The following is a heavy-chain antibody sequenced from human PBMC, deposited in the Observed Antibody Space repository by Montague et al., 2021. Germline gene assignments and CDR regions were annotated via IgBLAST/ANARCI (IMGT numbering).Heavy chain of an antibody. V-gene: IGHV4-61*02. J-gene: IGHJ6*02. Sequence: TLSLTCTVSGASITSGGHYWTWIRQPAGKGLEWIGRINNSGTTYYNPSLSSRVTILLDTSRNQFSLKLYSVTAADTATYSCARDPRTYDMLPGYFGFYYDCLDVWGQGTTVTVSS. CDR2: INNSGTT. CDR1: GASITSGGHY. D-gene: IGHD3-9*01. CDR3: ARDPRTYDMLPGYFGFYYDCLDV.